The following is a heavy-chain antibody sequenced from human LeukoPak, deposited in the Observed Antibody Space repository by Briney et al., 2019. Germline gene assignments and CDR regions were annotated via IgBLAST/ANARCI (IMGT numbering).Heavy chain of an antibody. V-gene: IGHV3-30-3*01. CDR2: ISYDGSNK. CDR1: GFTFSSYA. CDR3: AKDVYGSGTIWYYYMDV. D-gene: IGHD3-10*01. Sequence: GGSLRLSRAASGFTFSSYAMHWVRQAPGKGLEWVAVISYDGSNKYYADSVKGRFTISRDNSKNTLYLQMNSLRAEDTALYYCAKDVYGSGTIWYYYMDVWGKGTKVTVSS. J-gene: IGHJ6*03.